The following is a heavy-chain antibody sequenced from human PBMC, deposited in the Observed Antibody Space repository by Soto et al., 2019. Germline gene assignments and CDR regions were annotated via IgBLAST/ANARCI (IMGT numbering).Heavy chain of an antibody. CDR2: IKSKTDGGTT. D-gene: IGHD1-26*01. CDR1: GFTFSNAW. CDR3: TTDLGELLLTDDY. V-gene: IGHV3-15*01. J-gene: IGHJ4*02. Sequence: PGGSLRLSCAASGFTFSNAWMSWVRQAPGKGLEWVGRIKSKTDGGTTDYAAPVKGRFTISRDDSKNTLYLQMNSLKTEDTAVYYCTTDLGELLLTDDYWGQGTLVTVSS.